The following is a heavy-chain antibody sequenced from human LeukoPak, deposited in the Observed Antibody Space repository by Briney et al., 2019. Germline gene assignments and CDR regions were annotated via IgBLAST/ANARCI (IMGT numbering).Heavy chain of an antibody. J-gene: IGHJ4*02. Sequence: SETLSLTCAVYSLSFSGYYWVWLRQPPGKGREGIGEINHSGGTNSNPSLKSRVTISLDTSNNQSSLKLSSVTAADTAVYYCARAPVAAAGFDYWGQGTLVTVSS. D-gene: IGHD6-13*01. CDR1: SLSFSGYY. CDR3: ARAPVAAAGFDY. CDR2: INHSGGT. V-gene: IGHV4-34*01.